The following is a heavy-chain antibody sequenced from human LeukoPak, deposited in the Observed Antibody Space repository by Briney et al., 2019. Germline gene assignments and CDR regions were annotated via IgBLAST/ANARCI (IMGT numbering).Heavy chain of an antibody. CDR2: ISAYNGNT. CDR1: GYTFTSYG. CDR3: ASDQFGGFPSALDY. V-gene: IGHV1-18*01. J-gene: IGHJ4*02. Sequence: ASVKVSCKASGYTFTSYGISWVRQAPGQGLEWMGWISAYNGNTNYAQKLQGRVTMTTDTSTSTAYMELRSLRSDDTAVYYCASDQFGGFPSALDYWGQGTLVTVSS. D-gene: IGHD3-10*01.